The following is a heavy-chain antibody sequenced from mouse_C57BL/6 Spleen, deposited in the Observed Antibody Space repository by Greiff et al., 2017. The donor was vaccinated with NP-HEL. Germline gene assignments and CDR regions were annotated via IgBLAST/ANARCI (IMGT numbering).Heavy chain of an antibody. CDR3: ARLLINFDY. J-gene: IGHJ2*01. Sequence: QVQLQQPGAELVNPGASVNLSCKASGYTLTSYWMHWVKQRPGQALEWIGEINPSNGRTNYNEKFKSKATLTVDKSSSTAYMQLSSPTSEDSAVYYLARLLINFDYWGQGTTLTVSS. D-gene: IGHD2-1*01. CDR1: GYTLTSYW. CDR2: INPSNGRT. V-gene: IGHV1S81*02.